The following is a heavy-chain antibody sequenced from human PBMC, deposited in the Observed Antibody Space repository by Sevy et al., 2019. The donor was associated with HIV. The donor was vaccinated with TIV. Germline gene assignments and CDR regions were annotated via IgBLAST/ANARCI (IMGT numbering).Heavy chain of an antibody. D-gene: IGHD2-15*01. J-gene: IGHJ3*01. CDR1: GFTFGDYA. CDR3: SSEGSEGTVVQPDAFDF. V-gene: IGHV3-49*03. CDR2: IRSKTYGGTT. Sequence: GGSLRLSCTASGFTFGDYAMSWFRQAPGKGLEWVGFIRSKTYGGTTEYAASMKGRFTISRDDSKSIAYLQMNSLKTEDTAVYYCSSEGSEGTVVQPDAFDFWGQRTMVTVSS.